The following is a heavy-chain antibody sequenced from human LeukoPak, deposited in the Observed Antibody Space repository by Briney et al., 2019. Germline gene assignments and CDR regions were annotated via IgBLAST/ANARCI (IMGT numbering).Heavy chain of an antibody. D-gene: IGHD3-10*01. Sequence: PGGSLRLSCAASGFTFSSYGMSWIRQPPGKGLEWIGYIYYSGSTNYNPSLKSRVTISVDTSKNQFSLKLSSVTAADTAVYYCARDWRGRFDYWGQGTLVTVSS. V-gene: IGHV4-59*01. CDR3: ARDWRGRFDY. CDR2: IYYSGST. CDR1: GFTFSSYG. J-gene: IGHJ4*02.